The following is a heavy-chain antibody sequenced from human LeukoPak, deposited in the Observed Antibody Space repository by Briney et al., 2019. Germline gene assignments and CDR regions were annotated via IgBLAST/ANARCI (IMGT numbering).Heavy chain of an antibody. D-gene: IGHD2-21*02. CDR2: IYTSGST. Sequence: KASQTLSLTCTVSGGSISSGSYYWSWIRQPAGKGLEWIGRIYTSGSTNYNPSLKSRVTISVDTSKNQFSLKLSSVTAADTAVYYCARVPRRTSGYCGGGCYSYYFDYWGQGTLVTVSS. CDR1: GGSISSGSYY. V-gene: IGHV4-61*02. CDR3: ARVPRRTSGYCGGGCYSYYFDY. J-gene: IGHJ4*02.